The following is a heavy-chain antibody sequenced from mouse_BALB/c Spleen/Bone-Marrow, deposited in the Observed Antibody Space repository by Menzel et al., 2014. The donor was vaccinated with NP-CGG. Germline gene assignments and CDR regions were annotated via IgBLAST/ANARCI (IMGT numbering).Heavy chain of an antibody. D-gene: IGHD2-1*01. CDR3: VRGNYGNYVDYFDF. CDR1: GFTFSNYG. V-gene: IGHV5-6-3*01. Sequence: EVQRVESGGGLVQPGGSLKLSCAASGFTFSNYGMSWVRRTPDKRLELVATINSGGGSTYYPDSVKGRFTIYRDTAKNTLYLQMSSLKSEETAMYYCVRGNYGNYVDYFDFWGQGTTLTVSS. J-gene: IGHJ2*01. CDR2: INSGGGST.